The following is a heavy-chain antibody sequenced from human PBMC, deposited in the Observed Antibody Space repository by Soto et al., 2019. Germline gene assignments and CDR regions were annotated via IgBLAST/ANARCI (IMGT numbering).Heavy chain of an antibody. V-gene: IGHV4-34*01. CDR1: GGSFSGYY. D-gene: IGHD6-13*01. J-gene: IGHJ6*03. CDR2: INHSGST. CDR3: AQENRIAAAGNYYYYYMDV. Sequence: SETLSLTCAVYGGSFSGYYWSWIRQPPGKGLEWIGEINHSGSTNYNPSLKSRVTISVDTSKNQFSLKLSSVTAADTAVYYCAQENRIAAAGNYYYYYMDVWGKGTTVTVSS.